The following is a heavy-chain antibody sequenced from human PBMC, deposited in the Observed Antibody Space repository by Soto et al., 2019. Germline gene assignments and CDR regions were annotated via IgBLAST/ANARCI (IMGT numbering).Heavy chain of an antibody. D-gene: IGHD4-17*01. V-gene: IGHV3-11*01. CDR3: ARDTLPTDFGLGWDV. J-gene: IGHJ6*02. CDR1: KFIFSDYY. CDR2: ISNSGTTI. Sequence: GGSLTLSCAASKFIFSDYYMSWIRQAPGKGLEWVSYISNSGTTIYYADSVKGRFTISRDNAKKSLYLQMNSLRAEDTAVYYCARDTLPTDFGLGWDVWGQGTTVTVSS.